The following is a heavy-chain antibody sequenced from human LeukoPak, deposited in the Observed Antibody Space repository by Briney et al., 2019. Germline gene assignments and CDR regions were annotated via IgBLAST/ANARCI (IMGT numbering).Heavy chain of an antibody. Sequence: SETLSLTCTVSGGYISGHDWSWVRQPPGKGLEWIAAINDRGSTSYNPSLKSRVTISVDTSKNRFSLRLTSVTAADTAVFYCARGAWSKDYWGQGTLVTVSS. CDR3: ARGAWSKDY. CDR1: GGYISGHD. D-gene: IGHD2-8*02. J-gene: IGHJ4*02. V-gene: IGHV4-59*11. CDR2: INDRGST.